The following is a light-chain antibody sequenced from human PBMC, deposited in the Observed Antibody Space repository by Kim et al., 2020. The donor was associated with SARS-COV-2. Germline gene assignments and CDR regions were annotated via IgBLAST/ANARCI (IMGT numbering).Light chain of an antibody. CDR1: QSVTKY. CDR2: KAS. Sequence: DIQITQSPSTLSASVGDRVTITCRTSQSVTKYVAWYQQKTGRAPNLLIYKASSLKSGVPSRFSGSGYGTEFTLTISSLQPDDFATYYCQHYSTFGHGTKLEI. V-gene: IGKV1-5*03. J-gene: IGKJ1*01. CDR3: QHYST.